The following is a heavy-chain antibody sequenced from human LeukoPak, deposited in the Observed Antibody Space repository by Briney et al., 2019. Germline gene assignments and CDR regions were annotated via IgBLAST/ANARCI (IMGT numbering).Heavy chain of an antibody. CDR2: IYRDGTT. J-gene: IGHJ4*02. CDR3: AKLRPHDMEDY. V-gene: IGHV3-66*04. D-gene: IGHD3-22*01. Sequence: PGGSLRLSCAASGLTVSGNLMSWVRQAPGKGLEWVSVIYRDGTTYYTDSVKGRFTISRDNSKNTLYLQMNSLRAEDTAIYYCAKLRPHDMEDYGGQGTLVTVSS. CDR1: GLTVSGNL.